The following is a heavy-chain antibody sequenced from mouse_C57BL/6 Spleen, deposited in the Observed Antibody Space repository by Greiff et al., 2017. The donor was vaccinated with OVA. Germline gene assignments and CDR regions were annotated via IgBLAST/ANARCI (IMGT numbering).Heavy chain of an antibody. V-gene: IGHV1-81*01. CDR2: IYPRSGNT. J-gene: IGHJ3*01. D-gene: IGHD1-1*02. Sequence: QVQLKESGAELARPGASVKLSCTASGYTFTSSGISWVKQRPGQGLEWIGEIYPRSGNTYYTAKFQGKATLTADTSSSTAYMELRSLTSEDAAVDFCARGDYFAYWGQGTLVTVAA. CDR3: ARGDYFAY. CDR1: GYTFTSSG.